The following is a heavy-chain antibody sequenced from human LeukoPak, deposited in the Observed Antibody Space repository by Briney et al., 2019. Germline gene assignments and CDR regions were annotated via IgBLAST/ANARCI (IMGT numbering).Heavy chain of an antibody. CDR3: AREKYGGNGFDY. CDR1: GFTFSSYA. CDR2: ISYDGSNK. J-gene: IGHJ4*02. D-gene: IGHD4-23*01. V-gene: IGHV3-30-3*01. Sequence: PWRSLRLSCAASGFTFSSYAMHWVRQAPGKGLEWVAVISYDGSNKYYADSVKGRFTISRDNTKNTLYLQMNSLRAEDTAVYYCAREKYGGNGFDYWGQGTLVTVSS.